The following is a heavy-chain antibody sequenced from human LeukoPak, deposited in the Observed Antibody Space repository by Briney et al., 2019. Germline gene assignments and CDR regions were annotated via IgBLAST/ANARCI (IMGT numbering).Heavy chain of an antibody. J-gene: IGHJ5*02. Sequence: PSETLSLTCAVYGGSFSGYYWSWIRQPPGKGLEWIGSIYYSGSTYYNPSLKSRVTISVDTSKNQFSLKLSSVTAADTAVYYCARHFLNYGGNPTADWFDPWGQGTLVTVSS. CDR2: IYYSGST. V-gene: IGHV4-34*01. CDR3: ARHFLNYGGNPTADWFDP. CDR1: GGSFSGYY. D-gene: IGHD4-23*01.